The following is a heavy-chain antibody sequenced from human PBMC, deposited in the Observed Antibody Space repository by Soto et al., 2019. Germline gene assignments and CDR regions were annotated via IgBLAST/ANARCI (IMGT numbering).Heavy chain of an antibody. D-gene: IGHD3-10*01. V-gene: IGHV4-30-4*01. J-gene: IGHJ4*02. Sequence: LSLTCTVSGGSISSDDYYWSWIRQPPGKGLEWIGYTYYSGSTDYNPSLKSRVTILVDTSKNQFSLRLSAVTAVDTAVYYCARDNLVRGLFDNWGQGTLVTVSS. CDR1: GGSISSDDYY. CDR3: ARDNLVRGLFDN. CDR2: TYYSGST.